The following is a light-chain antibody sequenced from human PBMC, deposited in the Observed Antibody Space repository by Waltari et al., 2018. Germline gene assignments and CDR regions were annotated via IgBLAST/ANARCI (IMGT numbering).Light chain of an antibody. CDR3: QTWDTGILL. CDR2: VNNDGSH. V-gene: IGLV4-69*01. CDR1: DGHSNYA. J-gene: IGLJ2*01. Sequence: QPLLTQSPSASASLGASVTLTCTLSDGHSNYAIAWHQQQPGKGPRYLMKVNNDGSHNKGDGFPDRFSGASSGTERYLTISSLQSDDEADYFCQTWDTGILLFGGGTRLTVL.